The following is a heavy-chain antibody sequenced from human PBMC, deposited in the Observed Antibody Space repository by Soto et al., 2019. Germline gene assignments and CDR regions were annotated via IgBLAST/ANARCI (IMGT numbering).Heavy chain of an antibody. V-gene: IGHV3-53*01. D-gene: IGHD1-26*01. CDR3: ARALVGATRGQYYFDY. CDR2: IYSGCST. CDR1: VFSLSRNY. J-gene: IGHJ4*02. Sequence: LXLSCAASVFSLSRNYMSWVRQAPGKGLEWVSVIYSGCSTYYADSVKGRFTISRDNSKNTLYLQINSLRAEDTAVYYCARALVGATRGQYYFDYWGQGTLVTVYS.